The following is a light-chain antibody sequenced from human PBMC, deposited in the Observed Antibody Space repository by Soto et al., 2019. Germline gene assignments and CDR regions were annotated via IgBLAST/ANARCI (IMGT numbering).Light chain of an antibody. CDR3: QHYGSSPLT. J-gene: IGKJ1*01. Sequence: EIVLTQSPGTLSLSPGERATLSCRASQSVSSSYLAWYQQKPGQAPRLLIYGASSRATGIPDRFSGSGSGTDFTLTISRLEPEDFAVYYCQHYGSSPLTFGQGTKV. V-gene: IGKV3-20*01. CDR2: GAS. CDR1: QSVSSSY.